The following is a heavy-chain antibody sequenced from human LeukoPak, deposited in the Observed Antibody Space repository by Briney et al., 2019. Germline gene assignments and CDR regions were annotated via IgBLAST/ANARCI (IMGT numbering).Heavy chain of an antibody. CDR2: ISSSGSTI. CDR1: GFTVSSNY. Sequence: GGSLRLSCAASGFTVSSNYMSWVRQAPGKGLEWVSYISSSGSTIYYADSVKGRFTISRDNAKNSLYLQMNSLRAEDTAVYYCARDPTYDAFDIWGQGTMVTVSS. V-gene: IGHV3-11*04. D-gene: IGHD2/OR15-2a*01. J-gene: IGHJ3*02. CDR3: ARDPTYDAFDI.